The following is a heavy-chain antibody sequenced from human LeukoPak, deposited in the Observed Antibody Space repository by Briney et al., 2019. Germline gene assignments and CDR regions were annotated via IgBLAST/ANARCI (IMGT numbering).Heavy chain of an antibody. CDR3: ARDSRRSSWYNWFDP. V-gene: IGHV3-30*04. CDR2: IPYDGSNK. CDR1: GFTFSSYA. J-gene: IGHJ5*02. Sequence: PGGSLRLSCAASGFTFSSYAMHWVRQAPGKGLEWVAVIPYDGSNKYYADSVKGRFTISRDNSKNTLYLQMNSLRAEDTAVYYCARDSRRSSWYNWFDPWGQGTLVTVSS. D-gene: IGHD6-13*01.